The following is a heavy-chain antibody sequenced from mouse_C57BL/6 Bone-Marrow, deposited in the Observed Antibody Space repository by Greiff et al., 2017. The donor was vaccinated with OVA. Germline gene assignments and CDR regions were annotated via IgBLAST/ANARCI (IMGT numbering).Heavy chain of an antibody. CDR1: GFTFSDYY. J-gene: IGHJ2*01. Sequence: EVQVVESGGGLVQPGGSLKLSCAASGFTFSDYYMYWVRQTPEKRLEWVAYISNGGGSTYYPDTVKGRFTISRDNAKNTLYLQMSRLKSEDTAMYYCARGGSDYFDYWGQGTTLTVSS. V-gene: IGHV5-12*01. CDR3: ARGGSDYFDY. CDR2: ISNGGGST. D-gene: IGHD1-1*01.